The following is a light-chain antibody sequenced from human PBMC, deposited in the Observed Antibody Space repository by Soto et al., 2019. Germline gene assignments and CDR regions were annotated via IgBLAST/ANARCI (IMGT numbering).Light chain of an antibody. J-gene: IGKJ3*01. Sequence: DIQMTQSPSSLSASIGDRVTITCRASQTSSNYLNWYQHIPGKAPTLLIYGASSLQSGVPSRFTGSGSGTDFTLTISSLQPEDFATYYCQQSFSILLTFGPGTKVDIK. CDR3: QQSFSILLT. V-gene: IGKV1-39*01. CDR1: QTSSNY. CDR2: GAS.